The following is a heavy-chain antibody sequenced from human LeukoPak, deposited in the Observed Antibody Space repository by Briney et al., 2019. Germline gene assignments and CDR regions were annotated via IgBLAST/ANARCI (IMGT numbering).Heavy chain of an antibody. D-gene: IGHD3-3*01. J-gene: IGHJ5*02. CDR3: ARDTRPPYYDFWSGYYTGGGYNWFDP. Sequence: GASVKVSCKASGYTFTSYYMHWVRQAPGPGLEWMGIINPSGGSTSYAQKFQGRVTMTRDTSTSTVYMELSSLRSEDTAVYYCARDTRPPYYDFWSGYYTGGGYNWFDPWGQGTLVTVSS. V-gene: IGHV1-46*01. CDR1: GYTFTSYY. CDR2: INPSGGST.